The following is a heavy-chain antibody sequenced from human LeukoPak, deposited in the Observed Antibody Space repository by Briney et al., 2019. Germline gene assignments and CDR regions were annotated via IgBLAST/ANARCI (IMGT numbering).Heavy chain of an antibody. V-gene: IGHV4-59*08. D-gene: IGHD1-26*01. J-gene: IGHJ6*02. CDR3: ARTGPGALFGMDV. Sequence: SETLSLTCTVSGGSISTYYWSWIRQPPGKGLEWIGYIYYSGSTNYNPSLKSRLTISVDTSKNQFSLKLSSVTAADTAVYYCARTGPGALFGMDVWGQGTTVTVSS. CDR1: GGSISTYY. CDR2: IYYSGST.